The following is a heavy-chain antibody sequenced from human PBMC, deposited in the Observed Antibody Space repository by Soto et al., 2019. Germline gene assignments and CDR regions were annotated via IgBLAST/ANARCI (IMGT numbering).Heavy chain of an antibody. V-gene: IGHV4-59*01. CDR3: ARGRWNSGFHYYFYALDV. CDR2: IYYTGST. J-gene: IGHJ6*02. CDR1: GDTISSYY. D-gene: IGHD1-7*01. Sequence: SEPLSLTCTLSGDTISSYYWSWILQPPGKGLEWIGYIYYTGSTNYNPSLKSRVIMSVDRSKKQFSLKLNSVTAADTAVYYCARGRWNSGFHYYFYALDVWGQGATVTVSS.